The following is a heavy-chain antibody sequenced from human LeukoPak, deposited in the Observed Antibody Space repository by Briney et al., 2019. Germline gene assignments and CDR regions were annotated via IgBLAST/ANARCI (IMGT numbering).Heavy chain of an antibody. CDR3: VRASTSSSSDKSVGY. V-gene: IGHV3-21*01. CDR1: GFTFSSYS. Sequence: GGSLRLSCAASGFTFSSYSMNWVRQAPGKGLEWVSSISSSSYIYYADSVKGRFTISRDNAKNSLDLQMNSLRVEDTAVYYCVRASTSSSSDKSVGYWGQGTLVTVSS. D-gene: IGHD6-6*01. J-gene: IGHJ4*02. CDR2: ISSSSYI.